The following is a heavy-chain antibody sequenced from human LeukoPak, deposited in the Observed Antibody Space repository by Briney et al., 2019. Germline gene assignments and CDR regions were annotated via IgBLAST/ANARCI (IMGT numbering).Heavy chain of an antibody. Sequence: GGSLRLSCAASGFTFSSYAMSWVRQAPGKGLEWVSAISGSGGSTYYADSVKGRFTISRDNSKNTLYLQMNSLRAEDTAVYYCANGKPEYSSGWSRGTFWGQGTLVTVSP. D-gene: IGHD6-19*01. J-gene: IGHJ4*02. CDR3: ANGKPEYSSGWSRGTF. CDR2: ISGSGGST. CDR1: GFTFSSYA. V-gene: IGHV3-23*01.